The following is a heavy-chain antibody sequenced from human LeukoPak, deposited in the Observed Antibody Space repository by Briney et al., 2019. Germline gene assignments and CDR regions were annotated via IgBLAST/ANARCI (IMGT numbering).Heavy chain of an antibody. CDR1: GFTFGSCA. CDR3: ASGPDYGDYSNDY. J-gene: IGHJ4*02. CDR2: ISGNGGST. V-gene: IGHV3-23*01. Sequence: GGSLRLSCAASGFTFGSCAMSWVRQVPGKGLEWVSGISGNGGSTYYADSVKGRFTISRDNAKNSLYLQMNSLRAEDTAVYYCASGPDYGDYSNDYWGQGTLVTVSS. D-gene: IGHD4-17*01.